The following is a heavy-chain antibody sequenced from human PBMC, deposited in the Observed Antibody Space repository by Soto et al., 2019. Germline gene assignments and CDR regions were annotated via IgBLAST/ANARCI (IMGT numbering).Heavy chain of an antibody. V-gene: IGHV3-30*18. CDR2: ISYDGSNK. CDR1: GFTFTSYG. CDR3: ANPALEGDTSGNFYFDY. J-gene: IGHJ4*02. Sequence: GGSLRLSCAASGFTFTSYGMHWVRQAPGKGLEWVVVISYDGSNKYYADSVKGRFTISRDNSKNTLYLQMNSLRAEDTAVYYCANPALEGDTSGNFYFDYWGQGTLVTVSS. D-gene: IGHD3-22*01.